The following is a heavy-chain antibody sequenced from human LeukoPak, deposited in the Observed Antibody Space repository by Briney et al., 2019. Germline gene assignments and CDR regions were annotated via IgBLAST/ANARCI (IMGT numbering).Heavy chain of an antibody. J-gene: IGHJ6*02. CDR1: GYTFTSYG. V-gene: IGHV1-18*01. Sequence: ASVKVSCKASGYTFTSYGISWVRQAPGQGLEWMGWISAYNGNTNYAQKLQGRVTMTTDTSTSTAYMELRSLRSDDTAVYYCARVSRSLPAAMPASYYYGMDVWGHGTTVTVSS. D-gene: IGHD2-2*01. CDR2: ISAYNGNT. CDR3: ARVSRSLPAAMPASYYYGMDV.